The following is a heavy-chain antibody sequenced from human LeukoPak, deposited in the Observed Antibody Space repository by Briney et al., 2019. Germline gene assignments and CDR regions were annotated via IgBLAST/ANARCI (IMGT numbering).Heavy chain of an antibody. CDR1: GVTLSSYA. D-gene: IGHD3-9*01. CDR3: ARTRYFDWLQTPFDY. CDR2: IIPIFGTA. V-gene: IGHV1-69*13. Sequence: SVKVSCKASGVTLSSYAISWVRQAPGQELEWMGGIIPIFGTANYAQKFQGRVTITADESTSTAYMELSSLRSEDTAVYYCARTRYFDWLQTPFDYWGQGTLVTVSS. J-gene: IGHJ4*02.